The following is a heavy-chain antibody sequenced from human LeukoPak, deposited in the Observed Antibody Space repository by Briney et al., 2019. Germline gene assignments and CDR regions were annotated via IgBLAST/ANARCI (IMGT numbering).Heavy chain of an antibody. CDR3: ARGGAAAALYYFDY. Sequence: ASVKVSCKASGYTFTSYAMHWVRQAPGQRLEWMGWINAGNGNTKYSQKFQGRVTIIRDTSASTAYMELSSLRSEDTAVYYCARGGAAAALYYFDYWGQGTLVTVSS. V-gene: IGHV1-3*01. D-gene: IGHD6-13*01. J-gene: IGHJ4*02. CDR1: GYTFTSYA. CDR2: INAGNGNT.